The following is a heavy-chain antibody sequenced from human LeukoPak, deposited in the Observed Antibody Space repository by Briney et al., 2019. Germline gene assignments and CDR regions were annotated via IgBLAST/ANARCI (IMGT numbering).Heavy chain of an antibody. CDR1: GGSISSYY. V-gene: IGHV4-59*08. J-gene: IGHJ4*02. D-gene: IGHD6-13*01. Sequence: SETLSLTCTVSGGSISSYYWSWIRQPPGMGLEWIGNIYYSGSTNYNASLKSRVTISIDTSKNQFSLNLSTVTAADTAVYYCARRPRYSSSWYYDYWGQGTLVTVSS. CDR3: ARRPRYSSSWYYDY. CDR2: IYYSGST.